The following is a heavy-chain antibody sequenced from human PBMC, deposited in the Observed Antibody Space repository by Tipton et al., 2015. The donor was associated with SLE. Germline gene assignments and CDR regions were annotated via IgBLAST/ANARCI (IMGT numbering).Heavy chain of an antibody. V-gene: IGHV4-34*01. CDR1: GGSFSSYS. Sequence: TLSLTCVVYGGSFSSYSWSWIRQAPGKGLEWIGEISHIGRTNYNPSLKSRVAMSVDTSKNQFSLNLSSVTAADSAVYYCARRHYSGPFDSWGQGTLVTVSS. CDR2: ISHIGRT. D-gene: IGHD5-12*01. J-gene: IGHJ4*02. CDR3: ARRHYSGPFDS.